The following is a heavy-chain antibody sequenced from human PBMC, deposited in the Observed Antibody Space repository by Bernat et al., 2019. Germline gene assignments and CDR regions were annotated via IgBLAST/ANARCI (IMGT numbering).Heavy chain of an antibody. CDR1: GGSFSGYY. V-gene: IGHV3-53*01. CDR2: IYSGGNT. Sequence: VQLQQWGAGLLKPSETLSLTCAVYGGSFSGYYWSWIRQPPGKGLEWVSVIYSGGNTYYADSVKGRFTISRDNSKNTLYLQMNSLRAEDTAVYYCARGDCSGGSCYSLYYWGQGTLVTVSS. J-gene: IGHJ4*02. D-gene: IGHD2-15*01. CDR3: ARGDCSGGSCYSLYY.